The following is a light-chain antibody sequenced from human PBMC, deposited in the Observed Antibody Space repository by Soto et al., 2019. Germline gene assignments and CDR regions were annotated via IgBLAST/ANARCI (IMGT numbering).Light chain of an antibody. V-gene: IGLV3-21*04. J-gene: IGLJ1*01. Sequence: SYELTQPPSVSVAPGKTARITCGGNNIGSKSVHWYQQKPGQAPVLVIYYDSDRPSGIPERFSGSNSGNTATLTISRFEAGDEADYYCQVWDSSSDPYVFGTGTKLTVL. CDR2: YDS. CDR1: NIGSKS. CDR3: QVWDSSSDPYV.